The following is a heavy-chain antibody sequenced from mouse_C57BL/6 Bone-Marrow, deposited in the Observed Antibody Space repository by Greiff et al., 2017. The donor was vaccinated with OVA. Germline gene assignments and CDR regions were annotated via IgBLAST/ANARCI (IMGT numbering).Heavy chain of an antibody. D-gene: IGHD2-2*01. Sequence: EVQRVESGGGLVQPKGSLKLSCAASGFSFNTYAMNWVRQAPGKGLEWVARISSKSNNYATYYADSVKDTFTISRDDSESMLYLHMNNLKSEDTAMYYCVREGGDGYDGVWFAYWGQGTLVTVSA. CDR3: VREGGDGYDGVWFAY. CDR2: ISSKSNNYAT. J-gene: IGHJ3*01. V-gene: IGHV10-1*01. CDR1: GFSFNTYA.